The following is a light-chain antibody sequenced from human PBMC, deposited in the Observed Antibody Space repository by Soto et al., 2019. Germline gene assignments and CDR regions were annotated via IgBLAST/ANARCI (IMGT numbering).Light chain of an antibody. CDR2: DAS. J-gene: IGKJ1*01. V-gene: IGKV3-11*01. Sequence: EIVLTQSPATLSLSPGERATLSCRASQSVSSYLAWYQQKPGQAPRLLIYDASNRATGIPARFSGSGSGTEFTLTISSLEPEDFAVYYCQQRSSLPRAFGQGTKVEFK. CDR3: QQRSSLPRA. CDR1: QSVSSY.